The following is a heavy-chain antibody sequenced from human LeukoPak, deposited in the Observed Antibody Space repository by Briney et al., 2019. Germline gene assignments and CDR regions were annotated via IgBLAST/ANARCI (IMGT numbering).Heavy chain of an antibody. J-gene: IGHJ5*02. CDR3: ASDLSIAVAQP. CDR1: QYAFTDYA. CDR2: INAGNGKT. V-gene: IGHV1-3*01. Sequence: ASVKVSCKASQYAFTDYAVHWVRQAPGQRLEWMGWINAGNGKTKYSQSFQGRITITRDTSATTAYMELTSLTSEDTAVYYCASDLSIAVAQPWGQGTLVTVSS. D-gene: IGHD6-19*01.